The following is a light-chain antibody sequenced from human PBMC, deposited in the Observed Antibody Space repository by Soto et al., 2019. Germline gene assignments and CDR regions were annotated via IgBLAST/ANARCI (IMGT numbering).Light chain of an antibody. CDR1: QSVRDN. J-gene: IGKJ4*01. V-gene: IGKV3-15*01. Sequence: EIVMTQSPAPLSVSPGERATLSCRASQSVRDNLAWYQQKPGQAPRLLIYGASTRATGIPARFSGSGSGTEFTLTSSSLQSEDLVVYSCQQYDNWPLTFCGGTKVEIK. CDR3: QQYDNWPLT. CDR2: GAS.